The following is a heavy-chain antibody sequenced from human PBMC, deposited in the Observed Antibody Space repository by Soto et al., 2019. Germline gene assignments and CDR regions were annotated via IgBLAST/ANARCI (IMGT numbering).Heavy chain of an antibody. CDR3: ARGIGVYFDY. CDR2: TYYRSKWFS. D-gene: IGHD1-26*01. V-gene: IGHV6-1*01. Sequence: SQTLSLTCAISGDRVSSHSAAWYWIRQSPSRGLEWLGRTYYRSKWFSDYSQSVKSRITVNPDTSKNQFSLQLKSVIPEDTAVYYCARGIGVYFDYWGQGTLVTVSS. CDR1: GDRVSSHSAA. J-gene: IGHJ4*02.